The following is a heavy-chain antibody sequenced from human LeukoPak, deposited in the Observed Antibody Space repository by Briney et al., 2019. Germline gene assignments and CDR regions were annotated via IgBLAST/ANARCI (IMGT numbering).Heavy chain of an antibody. J-gene: IGHJ6*02. CDR3: ARGFGKVAANVFGGYTMDV. D-gene: IGHD6-6*01. Sequence: GGSLRLSCAASGFTVNSNYMSWVRQAPGKGLEWVSLIYTGGSTYYADSVKGRFTISRDNSKNTLYLQMNSLRPEDTAVYYRARGFGKVAANVFGGYTMDVWGQGTTVTVSS. V-gene: IGHV3-66*02. CDR1: GFTVNSNY. CDR2: IYTGGST.